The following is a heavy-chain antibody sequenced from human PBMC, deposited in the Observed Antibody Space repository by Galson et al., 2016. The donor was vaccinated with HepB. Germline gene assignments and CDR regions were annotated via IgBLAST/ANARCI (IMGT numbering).Heavy chain of an antibody. D-gene: IGHD1-26*01. V-gene: IGHV1-46*01. CDR1: GYTFTSYY. J-gene: IGHJ4*02. CDR2: INPSGGST. Sequence: SVKVSCKASGYTFTSYYMHWVRQAPGQGLEWMGIINPSGGSTSYPQNFQGRVTMTRDTSTSTVYMELSSLRSEDSAMYYCAREGATSIGGFGYWGQGTLVTVSS. CDR3: AREGATSIGGFGY.